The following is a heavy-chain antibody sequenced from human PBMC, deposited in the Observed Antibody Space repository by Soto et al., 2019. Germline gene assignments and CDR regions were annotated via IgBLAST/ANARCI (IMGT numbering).Heavy chain of an antibody. J-gene: IGHJ4*02. V-gene: IGHV4-39*01. D-gene: IGHD3-16*01. CDR2: IYYSGTT. CDR1: GGSISSNSYY. CDR3: ARHVAYDAVWGNDEENDY. Sequence: QLQLQESGPGLVKPSETLSLACTVSGGSISSNSYYWDWIRQPPGKGLEWIGSIYYSGTTYYNPSLKSRVTISVYTSKNQFSLNLSSVTAADTAVYYCARHVAYDAVWGNDEENDYWGQGTLVTVSS.